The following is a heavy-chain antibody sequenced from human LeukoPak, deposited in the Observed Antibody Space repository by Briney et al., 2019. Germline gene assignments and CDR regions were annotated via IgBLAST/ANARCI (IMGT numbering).Heavy chain of an antibody. Sequence: GGFLRLSCAASGFTVSGNYMTWVRQAPGKGLECVSVIYSGGSTYYADSVEGRFTISRDNSKNTLYLHMNSLRAEDTAVYYCAGCRWNYHYFEHWGQGTLVTVSS. CDR1: GFTVSGNY. V-gene: IGHV3-66*01. CDR3: AGCRWNYHYFEH. D-gene: IGHD1-7*01. CDR2: IYSGGST. J-gene: IGHJ4*02.